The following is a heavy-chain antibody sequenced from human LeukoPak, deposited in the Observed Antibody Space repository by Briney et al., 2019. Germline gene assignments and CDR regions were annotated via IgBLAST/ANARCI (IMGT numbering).Heavy chain of an antibody. CDR1: GGSISSSRYY. D-gene: IGHD6-13*01. V-gene: IGHV4-39*01. J-gene: IGHJ4*02. CDR3: ARHRAGMASAGIIDY. Sequence: PSETLSLTCTVSGGSISSSRYYWGWVRQPPGNGLEWNVSIYYRGSTCYNPSLKSRVTISVDTSKNQFSLKLSSVTAADTAVYYCARHRAGMASAGIIDYWGQGTLVTVSS. CDR2: IYYRGST.